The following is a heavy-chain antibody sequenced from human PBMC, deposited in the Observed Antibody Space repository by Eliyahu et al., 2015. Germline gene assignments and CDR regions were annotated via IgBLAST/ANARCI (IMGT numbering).Heavy chain of an antibody. V-gene: IGHV3-30-3*01. CDR2: ISYDGSNK. CDR1: GFTFSSYA. CDR3: ARGKRGA. D-gene: IGHD1-26*01. J-gene: IGHJ5*02. Sequence: QVQLVESGGGVVQPGRSLRXSCXASGFTFSSYAMHWVRQAPGKGLEWVAVISYDGSNKYYADSVKGRFTISRDNSKNTLYLQMNSLRAEDTAVYYCARGKRGASGQGTLVTVSS.